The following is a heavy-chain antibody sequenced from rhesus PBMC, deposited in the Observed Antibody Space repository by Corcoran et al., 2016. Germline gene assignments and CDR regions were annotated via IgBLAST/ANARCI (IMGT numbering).Heavy chain of an antibody. D-gene: IGHD3-16*01. V-gene: IGHV4-143*01. Sequence: QVQLQESGPGLVKPSETLSLTCTVSGGSISGYYYWSWTRQPPGKGLEWIGGISGSPATTSSNPSLTRRVTISQATSKIQFPLELSSVTAADTSVYYCARHQDYYSGSYYSPRDSWGQGVVVTVSS. CDR3: ARHQDYYSGSYYSPRDS. CDR2: ISGSPATT. CDR1: GGSISGYYY. J-gene: IGHJ6*01.